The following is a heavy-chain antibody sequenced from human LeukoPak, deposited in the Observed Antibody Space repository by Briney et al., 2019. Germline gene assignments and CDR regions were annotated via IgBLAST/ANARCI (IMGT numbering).Heavy chain of an antibody. V-gene: IGHV1-2*02. CDR2: INPNSGGT. Sequence: ASVKVSCKASGYTFTGYYMHWVRQAPGQGLEWMGWINPNSGGTDYAQKFQGRVTMTRDTSISTAYMELSRLRSDDTAVYYCARAPVVAGTYYYYGMDVWGQGTTVTVSS. CDR1: GYTFTGYY. D-gene: IGHD2-2*01. J-gene: IGHJ6*02. CDR3: ARAPVVAGTYYYYGMDV.